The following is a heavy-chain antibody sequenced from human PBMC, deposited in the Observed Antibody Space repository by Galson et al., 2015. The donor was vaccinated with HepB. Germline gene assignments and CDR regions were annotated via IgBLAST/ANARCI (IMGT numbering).Heavy chain of an antibody. J-gene: IGHJ4*02. CDR2: ISYDGSNK. D-gene: IGHD4-17*01. V-gene: IGHV3-30*04. Sequence: SLRLSCAASGFTFSSYAMHWVRQAPGKGLEWVAVISYDGSNKYYADSVKGRFTISRDNSKNTLYLQMNSLRAEDTAVYYCARDNGDYVPRFYFDYWGQGTLVTVSS. CDR1: GFTFSSYA. CDR3: ARDNGDYVPRFYFDY.